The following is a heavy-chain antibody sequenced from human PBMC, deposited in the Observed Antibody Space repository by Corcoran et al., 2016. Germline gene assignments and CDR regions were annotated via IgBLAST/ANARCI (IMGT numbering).Heavy chain of an antibody. Sequence: QVQLVESGGGVVQPGRSLRLSCAASGFTFSSYGMNWVRQAPGKGLEWVAVISYDGSNKYYAESVKGRFTISRDNSKNTLYLQMNSLRAEDTAVYYCAKEFCSSTSCYHYYYYGMDVWGQGTTVTVSS. V-gene: IGHV3-30*18. D-gene: IGHD2-2*01. CDR3: AKEFCSSTSCYHYYYYGMDV. CDR2: ISYDGSNK. CDR1: GFTFSSYG. J-gene: IGHJ6*02.